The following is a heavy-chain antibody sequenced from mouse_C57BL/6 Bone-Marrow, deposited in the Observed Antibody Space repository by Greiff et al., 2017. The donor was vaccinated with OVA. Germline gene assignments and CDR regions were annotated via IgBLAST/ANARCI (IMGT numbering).Heavy chain of an antibody. CDR2: IHPNSGST. CDR3: ARYELRNYFDY. V-gene: IGHV1-64*01. CDR1: GYTFTSYW. J-gene: IGHJ2*01. Sequence: QVQLQQPGAELVKPGASVKLSCKASGYTFTSYWMHWVKQRPGQGLEWIGMIHPNSGSTNYNEKFKSKATLTVDKSSSPAYMQLSSLTSEDSAVYHCARYELRNYFDYWGQGTTLTVSS. D-gene: IGHD1-1*01.